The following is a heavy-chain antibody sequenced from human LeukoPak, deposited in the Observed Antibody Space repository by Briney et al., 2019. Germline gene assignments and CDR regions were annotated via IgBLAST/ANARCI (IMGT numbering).Heavy chain of an antibody. Sequence: PGGSLRLSCAASGFTFRSYVMSWVRQAPGKGLEWVSSISSSSSYIYFADSVKGRFTISRDNAKNSLYLQMNSLRAEDTAVYYCARDGATIGGALDIWGQGTMVTVSS. CDR1: GFTFRSYV. CDR2: ISSSSSYI. CDR3: ARDGATIGGALDI. D-gene: IGHD1-26*01. J-gene: IGHJ3*02. V-gene: IGHV3-21*01.